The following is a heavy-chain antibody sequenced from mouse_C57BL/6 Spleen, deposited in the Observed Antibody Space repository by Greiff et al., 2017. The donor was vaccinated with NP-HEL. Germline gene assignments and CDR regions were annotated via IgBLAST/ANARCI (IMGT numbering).Heavy chain of an antibody. CDR1: GYAFSSSW. CDR3: ARIASWDDYFDY. V-gene: IGHV1-82*01. Sequence: VQGVESGPELVKPGASVKISCKASGYAFSSSWMNWVKQRPGKGLEWIGRIYPGDGDTNYNGKFKGKATLTADKSSSTAYMQLSSLTSEDSAVYFCARIASWDDYFDYWGQGTTLTVSS. J-gene: IGHJ2*01. CDR2: IYPGDGDT. D-gene: IGHD4-1*01.